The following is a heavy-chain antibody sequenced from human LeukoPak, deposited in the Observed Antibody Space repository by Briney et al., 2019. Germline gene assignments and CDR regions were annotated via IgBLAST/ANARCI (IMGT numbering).Heavy chain of an antibody. V-gene: IGHV3-13*01. CDR3: ARGWFRFRDAFDI. Sequence: GGSLRLSCAASGFTFSSYDMHWVRQAPGKGLEWLSAICTAGDTYYPGSVKGRFTISRENAKNSFYLQMNSLRAGDTAVYYCARGWFRFRDAFDIWDQGTMVTVSS. CDR2: ICTAGDT. CDR1: GFTFSSYD. D-gene: IGHD3-16*01. J-gene: IGHJ3*02.